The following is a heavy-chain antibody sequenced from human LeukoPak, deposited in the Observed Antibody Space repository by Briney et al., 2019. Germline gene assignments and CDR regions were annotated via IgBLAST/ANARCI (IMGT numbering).Heavy chain of an antibody. CDR1: GYTFTGYY. J-gene: IGHJ4*02. CDR2: INPNSGGT. CDR3: ARDWGCVTMVRGVIGY. Sequence: ASVKLSCKASGYTFTGYYMHWVRQAPGQGLEGMGWINPNSGGTNYAQKFQGRVTMTRDTSISTAYMELSRLRSDDTAVYYCARDWGCVTMVRGVIGYWGQGTLVTVSS. D-gene: IGHD3-10*01. V-gene: IGHV1-2*02.